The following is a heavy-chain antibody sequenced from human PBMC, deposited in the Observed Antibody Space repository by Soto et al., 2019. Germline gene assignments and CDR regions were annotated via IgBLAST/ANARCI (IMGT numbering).Heavy chain of an antibody. V-gene: IGHV3-30*18. CDR3: AKDGGPVYCNSPGCSAKHFDY. Sequence: GGSLRLSCAASGFTFGNYGMHWVRQAPGKGLEGVAIISYDGDNEYYADSVRGRFTISRDNSKNTLYLQTSSLRHEDTAVYYCAKDGGPVYCNSPGCSAKHFDYWGQGTLVTVSS. D-gene: IGHD2-2*01. CDR1: GFTFGNYG. CDR2: ISYDGDNE. J-gene: IGHJ4*02.